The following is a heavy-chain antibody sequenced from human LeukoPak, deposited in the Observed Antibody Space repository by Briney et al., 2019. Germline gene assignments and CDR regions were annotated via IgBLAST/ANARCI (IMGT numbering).Heavy chain of an antibody. Sequence: GESLKISCKGSGYSFTSYWISWVRQMPGKGLEWMGRIDPSDSYTNYSPSFQGHVTISADKSISTAYLQWSSLKASDTALYYCARHPIAVAGPLVHWGQGTLVTVSS. D-gene: IGHD6-19*01. CDR2: IDPSDSYT. CDR3: ARHPIAVAGPLVH. J-gene: IGHJ4*02. V-gene: IGHV5-10-1*01. CDR1: GYSFTSYW.